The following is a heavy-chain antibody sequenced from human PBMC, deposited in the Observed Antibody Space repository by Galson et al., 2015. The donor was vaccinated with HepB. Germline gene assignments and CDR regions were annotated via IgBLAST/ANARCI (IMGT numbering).Heavy chain of an antibody. D-gene: IGHD6-13*01. Sequence: SLRLSCAASGLTFSSYPMHWVRQAAGKGLEWVSIISYVENNKYYAESVKGRFTISRDKSKNMVYMHVNSLTAEDTAVYYCARDPTSSWYGKAMDVWCQGTTVTVSS. V-gene: IGHV3-30*04. CDR2: ISYVENNK. CDR1: GLTFSSYP. CDR3: ARDPTSSWYGKAMDV. J-gene: IGHJ6*02.